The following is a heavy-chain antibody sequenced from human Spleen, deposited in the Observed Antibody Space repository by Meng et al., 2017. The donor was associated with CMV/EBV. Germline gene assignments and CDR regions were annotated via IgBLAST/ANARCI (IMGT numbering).Heavy chain of an antibody. CDR1: GGSISSSSYY. J-gene: IGHJ4*02. CDR2: INHSGST. CDR3: ARGFRRILYYFDY. D-gene: IGHD2-15*01. Sequence: SETLSLTCTVSGGSISSSSYYWGWIRQPPGKGLEWIGEINHSGSTNYNPSLKSRVTISVDTSKNQFSLKLSSVTAADTAVYYCARGFRRILYYFDYWGQGTLVTVSS. V-gene: IGHV4-39*07.